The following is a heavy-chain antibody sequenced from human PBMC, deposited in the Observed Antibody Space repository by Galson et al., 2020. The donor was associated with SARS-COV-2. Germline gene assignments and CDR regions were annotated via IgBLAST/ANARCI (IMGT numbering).Heavy chain of an antibody. CDR1: RYTFINHY. D-gene: IGHD3-22*01. J-gene: IGHJ4*02. CDR3: ARVGDLYDTSTHPFEY. CDR2: INPDGGSA. V-gene: IGHV1-46*01. Sequence: ASVKVSCKSSRYTFINHYIQWVRQAPGQGLEWMGIINPDGGSASYAQKFQGRVTMTSDTSTNTVFMELSRLTSEDTAVYYCARVGDLYDTSTHPFEYWGQGTLVTVSS.